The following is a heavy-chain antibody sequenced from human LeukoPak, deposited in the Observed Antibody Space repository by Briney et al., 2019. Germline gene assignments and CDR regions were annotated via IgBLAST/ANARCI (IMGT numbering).Heavy chain of an antibody. Sequence: SETLSLTCAVSGGSISSTNWWTWVRQPPGKGLEWIGEVDHSGYTNYNPSLKSRVTISVDKSKNHFSLKLSSVTAADTAIYYCARDVWVRGVIISDYWDQGTLVTVSS. V-gene: IGHV4-4*02. J-gene: IGHJ4*02. CDR1: GGSISSTNW. CDR2: VDHSGYT. CDR3: ARDVWVRGVIISDY. D-gene: IGHD3-10*01.